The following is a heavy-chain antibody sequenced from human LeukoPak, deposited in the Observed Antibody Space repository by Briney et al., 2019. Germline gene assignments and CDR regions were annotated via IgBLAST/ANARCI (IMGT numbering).Heavy chain of an antibody. V-gene: IGHV4-34*01. D-gene: IGHD3-10*01. CDR3: ARASKSRHVDYYGSGSNAFDY. CDR2: INHSGST. J-gene: IGHJ4*02. Sequence: PSETLSLTCAVYGGSFSGYYWSWIRQPPGEGLEWIGEINHSGSTNYNPSLKSRVTISVDTSKNQFSLKLSSVTAADTAVYYCARASKSRHVDYYGSGSNAFDYWGQGTLVTVSS. CDR1: GGSFSGYY.